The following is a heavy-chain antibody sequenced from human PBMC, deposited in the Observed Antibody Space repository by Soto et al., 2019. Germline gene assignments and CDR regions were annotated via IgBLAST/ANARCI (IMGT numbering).Heavy chain of an antibody. CDR1: GFTFSSYA. CDR3: AKGSCSGGSWYPHLES. V-gene: IGHV3-23*01. J-gene: IGHJ4*02. CDR2: ISGSGIST. D-gene: IGHD2-15*01. Sequence: EVQLLESGGGLVQPGGSLRLSCAASGFTFSSYAMSWARQAPGKGLEWVSGISGSGISTNYADSVKGRFTISRDNSKNTLYLQMNSLRAEDTAVYYCAKGSCSGGSWYPHLESWGQGTLVTVSS.